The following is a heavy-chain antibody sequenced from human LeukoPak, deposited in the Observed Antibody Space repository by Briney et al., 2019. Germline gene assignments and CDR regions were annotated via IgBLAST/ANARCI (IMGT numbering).Heavy chain of an antibody. CDR2: INHSGST. CDR3: ARCRKWLTPDY. J-gene: IGHJ4*02. Sequence: SETLSLTCAVYGGSFSGYYWSWICQPPGKGLEWIGEINHSGSTNYNPSLKSRVTISVDTSKNQFSLKLSSVTAADTAVYYCARCRKWLTPDYWGQGTLVTVSS. V-gene: IGHV4-34*01. CDR1: GGSFSGYY. D-gene: IGHD5-24*01.